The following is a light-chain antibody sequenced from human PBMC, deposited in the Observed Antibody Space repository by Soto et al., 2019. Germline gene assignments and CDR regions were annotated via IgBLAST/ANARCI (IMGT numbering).Light chain of an antibody. J-gene: IGKJ2*01. CDR2: GAS. V-gene: IGKV3-20*01. Sequence: EIVLTQSPGTLSLSPGERATLSCRASQSVSSSYLAWYQQKPGQAPRPLIYGASSRATGIPDRFSGSGSGTDFTLNISKLEPEDFAVYYCQQYGCSPPYTFGQGTKLEIK. CDR3: QQYGCSPPYT. CDR1: QSVSSSY.